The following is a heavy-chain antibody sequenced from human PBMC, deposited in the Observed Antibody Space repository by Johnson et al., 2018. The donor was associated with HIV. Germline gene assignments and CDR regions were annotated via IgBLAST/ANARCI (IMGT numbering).Heavy chain of an antibody. CDR2: INWNGGKT. Sequence: VKLVESGGGVVRPGGSLRLSCAASGFTFNDYGMSWVRQAPGKGLEWVSGINWNGGKTDYADSVKGRFTISRDNVKNSLFLEMKSRRADDTALYYCAGVGVYCIGGSCYSDAFDIWGQGTMVTVSS. CDR1: GFTFNDYG. V-gene: IGHV3-20*04. J-gene: IGHJ3*02. D-gene: IGHD2-15*01. CDR3: AGVGVYCIGGSCYSDAFDI.